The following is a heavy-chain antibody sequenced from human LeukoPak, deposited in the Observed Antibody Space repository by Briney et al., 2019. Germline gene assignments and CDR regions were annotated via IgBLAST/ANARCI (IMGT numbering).Heavy chain of an antibody. CDR1: GFTFSNYW. CDR3: ARHYGP. J-gene: IGHJ4*02. CDR2: IYYSGST. V-gene: IGHV4-39*01. D-gene: IGHD3-10*01. Sequence: PGGSLRLSCVASGFTFSNYWMHWVRQPPGKGLEWIGSIYYSGSTYYNPSLKSRVTISVDTSKNQFSLKLNSVTATNTAVYYCARHYGPWGQGTLVTVSS.